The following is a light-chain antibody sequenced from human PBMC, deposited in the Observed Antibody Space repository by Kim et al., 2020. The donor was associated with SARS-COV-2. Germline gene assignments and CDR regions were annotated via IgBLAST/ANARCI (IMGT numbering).Light chain of an antibody. Sequence: DIVMTQSPDSLAVSLGERATINCKSSQSVLSSSNNKNYLAWYQQTPGQPPKLLIYWASTRESGVPDRFSGSGSGTDFTLTISSLQAEDVAVYYCQQYYSLPYTFGQGTKLEI. J-gene: IGKJ2*01. V-gene: IGKV4-1*01. CDR1: QSVLSSSNNKNY. CDR3: QQYYSLPYT. CDR2: WAS.